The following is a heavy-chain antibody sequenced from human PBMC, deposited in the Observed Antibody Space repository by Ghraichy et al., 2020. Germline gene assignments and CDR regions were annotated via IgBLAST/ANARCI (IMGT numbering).Heavy chain of an antibody. CDR2: ISYDGSNK. V-gene: IGHV3-30*04. D-gene: IGHD1-26*01. Sequence: GGSLRLSCAASGFTFSSYAMHWVRQAPGKGLEWVAVISYDGSNKYYADSVKGRFTISRDNFKNTLYLQMNSLRAEDTAVYYCARIWPSQSGGGIDYWGQGTLVTVSS. CDR1: GFTFSSYA. CDR3: ARIWPSQSGGGIDY. J-gene: IGHJ4*02.